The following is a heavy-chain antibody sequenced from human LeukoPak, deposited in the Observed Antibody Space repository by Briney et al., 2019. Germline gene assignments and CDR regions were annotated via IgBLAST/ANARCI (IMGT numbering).Heavy chain of an antibody. CDR2: IYPSGST. CDR3: ASLNCSGGSCYYDH. D-gene: IGHD2-15*01. CDR1: GGSISSYY. Sequence: SGTLSLTCTVSGGSISSYYWSWIRQPAGKGLEWIGRIYPSGSTNYNPSLKSRVTMSVGTSKNQFSLKLSSVTAADTAVYYCASLNCSGGSCYYDHWGQGTLVTVSS. J-gene: IGHJ4*02. V-gene: IGHV4-4*07.